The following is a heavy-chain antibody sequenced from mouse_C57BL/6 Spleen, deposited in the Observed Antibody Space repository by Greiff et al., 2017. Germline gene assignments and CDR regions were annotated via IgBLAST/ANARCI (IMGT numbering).Heavy chain of an antibody. V-gene: IGHV1-55*01. CDR3: AREIYYDYDGYAMDY. Sequence: LQQPGAELVKPGASVKMSCKASGYTFTSYWITWVKQRPGQGLEWIGDIYPGSGSTNYNEKFKSKATLTVDTSSSTAYMQLSSLTSEDSAVYYCAREIYYDYDGYAMDYWGQGTSVTVSS. CDR1: GYTFTSYW. D-gene: IGHD2-4*01. CDR2: IYPGSGST. J-gene: IGHJ4*01.